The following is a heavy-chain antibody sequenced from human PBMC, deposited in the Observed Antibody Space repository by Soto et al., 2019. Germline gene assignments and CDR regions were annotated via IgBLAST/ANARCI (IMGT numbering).Heavy chain of an antibody. D-gene: IGHD1-1*01. Sequence: PSETLSLTCTVSGGSISSKGCYWSWIRQHPGKGLEWIGHISYSGSTYYNPSLRSRASISVDTSKNEFSLKLTSLTAAATAVYYSARMEFAGRANHHFYGLDVLGQGTTVTVSS. J-gene: IGHJ6*01. CDR1: GGSISSKGCY. V-gene: IGHV4-31*03. CDR3: ARMEFAGRANHHFYGLDV. CDR2: ISYSGST.